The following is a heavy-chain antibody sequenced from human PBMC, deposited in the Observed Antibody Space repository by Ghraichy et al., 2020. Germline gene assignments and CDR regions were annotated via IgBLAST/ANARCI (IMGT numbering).Heavy chain of an antibody. CDR2: ISWDGGRT. J-gene: IGHJ2*01. V-gene: IGHV3-43*01. CDR3: ARREDSTGYFDL. D-gene: IGHD2-8*02. CDR1: GFNFDDYT. Sequence: GGSLRLSCGASGFNFDDYTMSWVRQGPGRGLEWISLISWDGGRTYYADSVKGRFTISRDNSKNSLYLQMNSLRTEDTAFYYCARREDSTGYFDLWGRGTLVTNSS.